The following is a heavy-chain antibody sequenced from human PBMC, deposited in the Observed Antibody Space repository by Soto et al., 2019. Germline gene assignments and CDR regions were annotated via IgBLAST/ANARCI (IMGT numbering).Heavy chain of an antibody. CDR3: ARHSKYYYDSSGYPDYYYGMDV. J-gene: IGHJ6*02. V-gene: IGHV5-10-1*01. Sequence: SLKISCKGSGYSFTSYWISWVRQMPGKGLEWMGRIDPSDSYTNYSPSFQGHVTISADKSISTAYLQWSSLKASDTAMYYCARHSKYYYDSSGYPDYYYGMDVWGQGTTVTVSS. CDR2: IDPSDSYT. D-gene: IGHD3-22*01. CDR1: GYSFTSYW.